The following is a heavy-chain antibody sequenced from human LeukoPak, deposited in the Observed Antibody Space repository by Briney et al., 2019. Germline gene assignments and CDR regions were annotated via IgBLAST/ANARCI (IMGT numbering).Heavy chain of an antibody. D-gene: IGHD3-22*01. CDR1: GGSFSGYY. V-gene: IGHV4-34*01. CDR3: ARQGPASFNSDSSGYYLSY. CDR2: INHSGTT. Sequence: SETLSLTCAVYGGSFSGYYWTWIRQPPGKGLEWIGEINHSGTTNYITSLKSRVTISVDTSKNQFSLKLSSVTAADTAVYYCARQGPASFNSDSSGYYLSYWSQGTLLTVSS. J-gene: IGHJ4*02.